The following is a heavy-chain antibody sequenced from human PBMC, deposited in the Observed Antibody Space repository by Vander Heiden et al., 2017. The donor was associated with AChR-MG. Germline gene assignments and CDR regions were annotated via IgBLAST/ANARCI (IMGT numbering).Heavy chain of an antibody. CDR3: AKDVAAAQFDY. CDR1: GFTFSSYG. V-gene: IGHV3-30*18. CDR2: ISYDGSNK. J-gene: IGHJ4*02. D-gene: IGHD6-13*01. Sequence: QVQLVESGGGVVQPGRSLRLSCAAPGFTFSSYGMHWVRQAPGKGLEWVAVISYDGSNKYYADSVKGRFTISRDNSKNTLYLQMNSLRAEDTAVYYCAKDVAAAQFDYWGQGTLVTVSS.